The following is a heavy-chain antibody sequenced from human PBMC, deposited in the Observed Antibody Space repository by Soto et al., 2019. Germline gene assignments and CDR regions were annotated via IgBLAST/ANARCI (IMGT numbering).Heavy chain of an antibody. D-gene: IGHD3-16*01. CDR1: GFTFNNYN. V-gene: IGHV3-21*01. J-gene: IGHJ3*01. Sequence: GGSLRLSCATSGFTFNNYNMNWVRQAPGKGLEWVSSIAARGSGYRYYAESVKGRFTITRDVAKNSLYLQMNNLRADDTALYYCARDLEGADVFDLWGQGTMVTVSS. CDR2: IAARGSGYR. CDR3: ARDLEGADVFDL.